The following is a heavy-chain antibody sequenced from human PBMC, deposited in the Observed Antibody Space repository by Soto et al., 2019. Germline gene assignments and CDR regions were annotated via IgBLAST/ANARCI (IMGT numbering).Heavy chain of an antibody. D-gene: IGHD3-16*01. CDR1: GGSFSGYY. CDR3: ARVHLSTYYYYYYGMDV. Sequence: SETLSLTCAVYGGSFSGYYWSWIRQPPGKGLEWIGEINHSGSTNYNPSLKSRVTISVDTSKNQFSLKLSSVTAADTAVYYCARVHLSTYYYYYYGMDVWGQGTTVTVS. J-gene: IGHJ6*02. CDR2: INHSGST. V-gene: IGHV4-34*01.